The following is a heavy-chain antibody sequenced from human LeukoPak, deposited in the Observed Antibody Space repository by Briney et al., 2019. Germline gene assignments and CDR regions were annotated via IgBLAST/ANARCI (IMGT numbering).Heavy chain of an antibody. CDR3: ARDRQRLQQRIWFDP. CDR1: GFTFSDYY. Sequence: GGSLRLSCAASGFTFSDYYVSWIRQAPGKGLEWVSYISSSGSTIYYADSVKGRFTISRDNAKNSLYLQMNSLRAEDTAVYYCARDRQRLQQRIWFDPWGQGTLVTVSS. V-gene: IGHV3-11*01. CDR2: ISSSGSTI. J-gene: IGHJ5*02. D-gene: IGHD1/OR15-1a*01.